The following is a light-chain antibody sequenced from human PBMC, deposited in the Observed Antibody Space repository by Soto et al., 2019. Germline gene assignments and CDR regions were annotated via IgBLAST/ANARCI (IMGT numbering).Light chain of an antibody. V-gene: IGLV2-14*01. CDR3: SSFTSISTRV. Sequence: QAVVTQPASVSGSPGQSITISCTGTSSDVGGYNFVSWYQQHPGKAPKLIIYAVSNRPSGVSSRFSGSKSGNTASLTISGLQAEDEADYYCSSFTSISTRVFGGGTKLTVL. J-gene: IGLJ3*02. CDR1: SSDVGGYNF. CDR2: AVS.